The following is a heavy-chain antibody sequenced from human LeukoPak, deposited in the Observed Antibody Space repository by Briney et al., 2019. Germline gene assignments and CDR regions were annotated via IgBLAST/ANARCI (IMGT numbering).Heavy chain of an antibody. CDR3: ARDRSIAAAGKYYYYGMDV. CDR1: GFTFSSYS. J-gene: IGHJ6*02. V-gene: IGHV3-21*01. Sequence: GRSLRLSCAASGFTFSSYSMNWVRQAPGKGLEWVSSISSSSSYIYYADSVKGRFTISRDNAKNSLYLQMNSLRAEDTAVYYCARDRSIAAAGKYYYYGMDVWGQGTTVTVSS. D-gene: IGHD6-13*01. CDR2: ISSSSSYI.